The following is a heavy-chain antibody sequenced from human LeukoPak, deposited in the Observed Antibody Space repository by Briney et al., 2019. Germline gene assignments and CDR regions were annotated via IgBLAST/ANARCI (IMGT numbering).Heavy chain of an antibody. J-gene: IGHJ4*02. Sequence: SVKVSCKASGGTFSSYAISWVRQAPGQGLEWMGRIIPILGIANYAQKFQGRVTITADKSTSTAYMELSSLRSEDTAVYYCARDLSGSSARTGYWGQGTLVTVSS. CDR2: IIPILGIA. CDR1: GGTFSSYA. V-gene: IGHV1-69*04. D-gene: IGHD1-26*01. CDR3: ARDLSGSSARTGY.